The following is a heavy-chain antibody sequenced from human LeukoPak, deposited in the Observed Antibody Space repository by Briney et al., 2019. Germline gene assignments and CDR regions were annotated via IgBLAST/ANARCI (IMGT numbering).Heavy chain of an antibody. CDR1: GGSISSYY. Sequence: PSETLSLTCTVSGGSISSYYWSWIRQTARKGLEWIGRIYTSGSTNYNPSLKSRVTMSVDTSKNQFSLKLSSVTAADTAMYYCAREGNQHITYFDYWGQGTLVTVSS. V-gene: IGHV4-4*07. CDR3: AREGNQHITYFDY. J-gene: IGHJ4*02. CDR2: IYTSGST. D-gene: IGHD3-10*01.